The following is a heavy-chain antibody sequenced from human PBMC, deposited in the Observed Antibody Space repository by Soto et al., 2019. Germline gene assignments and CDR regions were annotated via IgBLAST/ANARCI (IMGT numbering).Heavy chain of an antibody. D-gene: IGHD6-13*01. CDR1: GFTFSSYG. J-gene: IGHJ4*02. Sequence: QVQLVESGGGVVQPGRSLRLSCAASGFTFSSYGMHWVRQAPGKGLGWVAVISYDGSNKYYADSVKGRFTISRDNSKNTLYLQMNSLRAEDTAVYYCAKDRVAAAGTFAFDYWGQGTLVTVSS. CDR3: AKDRVAAAGTFAFDY. V-gene: IGHV3-30*18. CDR2: ISYDGSNK.